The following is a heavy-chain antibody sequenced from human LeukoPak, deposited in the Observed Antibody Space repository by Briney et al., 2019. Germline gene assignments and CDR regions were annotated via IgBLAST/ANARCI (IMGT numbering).Heavy chain of an antibody. J-gene: IGHJ4*02. D-gene: IGHD2-2*01. CDR1: VYTFTNFY. Sequence: ASVRVSCKASVYTFTNFYIHWVRQAPGQGLEWMGWMNPNSGDTSYAREFQDRVTMTRDTSLSTAYMELSRLRSDDTAVYFCARRPINCIITNCYVDYWGQGTLVTVSS. V-gene: IGHV1-2*02. CDR3: ARRPINCIITNCYVDY. CDR2: MNPNSGDT.